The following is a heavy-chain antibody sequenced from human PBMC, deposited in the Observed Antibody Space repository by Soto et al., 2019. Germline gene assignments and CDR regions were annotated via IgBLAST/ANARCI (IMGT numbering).Heavy chain of an antibody. CDR3: AKSSCSGGSCSLFTSSFDP. D-gene: IGHD2-15*01. Sequence: GGSLRLSCAASGFTFDDYAMHWVRQAPGKGLEWVSGISWNSGSIGYADSVKGRFTISRDNAKNSLYLQMNSLRAEDTALYYCAKSSCSGGSCSLFTSSFDPWGQGTLVTVSS. CDR2: ISWNSGSI. CDR1: GFTFDDYA. J-gene: IGHJ5*02. V-gene: IGHV3-9*01.